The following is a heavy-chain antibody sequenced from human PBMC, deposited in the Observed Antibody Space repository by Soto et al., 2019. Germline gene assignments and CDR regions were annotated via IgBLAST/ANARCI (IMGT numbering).Heavy chain of an antibody. CDR1: GFSLSTSGVG. V-gene: IGHV2-5*02. CDR3: AHRRAILCGGDCYSRSNEYFQH. CDR2: IYWDDDK. J-gene: IGHJ1*01. Sequence: HITLKESGPTLVKPTQTLTLTCTFSGFSLSTSGVGVGWIRQPPGKALEWLALIYWDDDKRYSPSLKSRLTITKDTSKNQVVLTMTSMDPVDTATYYCAHRRAILCGGDCYSRSNEYFQHWGQGTLVTVSS. D-gene: IGHD2-21*02.